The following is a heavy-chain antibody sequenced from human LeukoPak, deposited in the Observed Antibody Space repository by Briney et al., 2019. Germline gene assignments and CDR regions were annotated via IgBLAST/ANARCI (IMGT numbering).Heavy chain of an antibody. J-gene: IGHJ4*02. CDR3: ASTRAVAGTVLSVRNFDY. Sequence: AASVKVSCEASGYTFTSYGISWVRQAPGQGLEWMGWISAYNGNTNYAQKLQGRVTMTTDTSTSTAYMELRSLRSDDTAVYYCASTRAVAGTVLSVRNFDYWGQGTLVTVSS. D-gene: IGHD6-19*01. CDR2: ISAYNGNT. CDR1: GYTFTSYG. V-gene: IGHV1-18*01.